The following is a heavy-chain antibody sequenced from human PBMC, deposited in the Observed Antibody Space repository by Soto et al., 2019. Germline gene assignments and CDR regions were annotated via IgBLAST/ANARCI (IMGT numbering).Heavy chain of an antibody. Sequence: GASVKVSCKASGGTFSSYAISWVRQAPGQGLEWMGGIIPIFGTANYAQKFQGRVTITADESTSTAYMELSSLRSEDTAVYYCARLLAVAGTLSLPTWGQGTLVTVS. CDR3: ARLLAVAGTLSLPT. J-gene: IGHJ4*02. V-gene: IGHV1-69*13. CDR1: GGTFSSYA. CDR2: IIPIFGTA. D-gene: IGHD6-19*01.